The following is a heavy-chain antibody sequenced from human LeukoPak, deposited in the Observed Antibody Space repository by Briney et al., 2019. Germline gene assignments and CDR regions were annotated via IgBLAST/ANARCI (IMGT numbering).Heavy chain of an antibody. CDR1: GFPFSGYA. CDR3: AKVLGSRIAVSDPFDY. V-gene: IGHV3-23*01. D-gene: IGHD2-21*01. Sequence: GSLRLSCAASGFPFSGYALNWVRQAPGKGLEWVSAISGSGGTIFYSDSVKGRFTISRDHSKNTLYLQMNSLRAEDTAVYYCAKVLGSRIAVSDPFDYWGQGTLVTVSS. J-gene: IGHJ4*02. CDR2: ISGSGGTI.